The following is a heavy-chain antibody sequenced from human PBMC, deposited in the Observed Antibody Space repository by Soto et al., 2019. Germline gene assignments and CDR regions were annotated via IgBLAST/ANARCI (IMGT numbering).Heavy chain of an antibody. V-gene: IGHV3-30*18. CDR2: ISYDGSNK. CDR1: GFTVSSYG. J-gene: IGHJ4*02. Sequence: PGGSLRLSSAASGFTVSSYGMHWVRQAPGKGLEWVAVISYDGSNKYYADSVKGRFTISRDNSKNTLYLQMNSPRAEDTAVYYCAKLGYCSGGSCPYWGQGTLVPVPS. D-gene: IGHD2-15*01. CDR3: AKLGYCSGGSCPY.